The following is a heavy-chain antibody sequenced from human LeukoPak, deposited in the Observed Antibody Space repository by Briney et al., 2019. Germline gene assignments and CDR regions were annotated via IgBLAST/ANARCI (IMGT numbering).Heavy chain of an antibody. D-gene: IGHD6-19*01. Sequence: PSETLSLTCTVSGGSISSNSYYWSWIRQPAGKGLEWIGRIYTSGSTNYNPSLKSRVTISVDTSKNQFSLKLSSVTAADTAVYYCARHAPTRRSGWYKTNEYFQHWGQGTLVTVSS. CDR1: GGSISSNSYY. J-gene: IGHJ1*01. CDR3: ARHAPTRRSGWYKTNEYFQH. CDR2: IYTSGST. V-gene: IGHV4-61*02.